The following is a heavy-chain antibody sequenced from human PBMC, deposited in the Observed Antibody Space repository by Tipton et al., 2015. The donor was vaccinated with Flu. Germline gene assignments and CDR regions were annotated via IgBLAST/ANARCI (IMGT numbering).Heavy chain of an antibody. CDR1: GFTFSSYS. Sequence: SLRLSCAASGFTFSSYSMNWVRQAPGKGLEWVSYISSSSSTIYYADSVKGRFTISRDNAKNSLYLQMNSLRAEDTAVYYCARDLGSWYEVGWFDPWGQGTLVTVSS. D-gene: IGHD6-13*01. V-gene: IGHV3-48*04. CDR2: ISSSSSTI. CDR3: ARDLGSWYEVGWFDP. J-gene: IGHJ5*02.